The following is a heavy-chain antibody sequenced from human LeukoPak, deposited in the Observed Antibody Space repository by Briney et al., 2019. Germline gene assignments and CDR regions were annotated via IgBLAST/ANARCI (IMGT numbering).Heavy chain of an antibody. CDR3: ARLYPLVDTGIHYIDY. V-gene: IGHV5-51*01. J-gene: IGHJ4*02. CDR1: VYSFISYW. Sequence: GALKVSCKGSVYSFISYWICWVRQRPGRGLGWGGIIYPGASDTRYSPAFHGQVTISADKSISTAYLQWSSLKASDTAMYHCARLYPLVDTGIHYIDYWGRGTLVTVSS. CDR2: IYPGASDT. D-gene: IGHD5-18*01.